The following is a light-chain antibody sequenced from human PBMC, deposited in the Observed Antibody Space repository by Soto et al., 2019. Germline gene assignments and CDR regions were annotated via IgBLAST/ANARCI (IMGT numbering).Light chain of an antibody. CDR3: QAWDNIAVV. J-gene: IGLJ2*01. V-gene: IGLV3-1*01. Sequence: SYELTQPPSVSVSPGQTASITCSGDKLGDKYACWYQQKPGQSPVLVIYEDMKRPSGIPERFSGSNSGNTATLTISGTQAMDEADYYCQAWDNIAVVFGGGTKLTVL. CDR1: KLGDKY. CDR2: EDM.